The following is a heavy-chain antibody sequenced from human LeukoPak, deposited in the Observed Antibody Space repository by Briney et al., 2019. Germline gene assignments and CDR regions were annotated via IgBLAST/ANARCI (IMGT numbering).Heavy chain of an antibody. V-gene: IGHV1-46*01. J-gene: IGHJ3*02. CDR3: ARGRGVVVPAAPTGDPFDI. D-gene: IGHD2-2*01. Sequence: ASVKVSFKASGYTFTGYYIHWVRQAPGQGLEWMGIINPSGGSTSYAQKFQGRVTMTRDTSTSTVYMELSSLTSEDTAVYYCARGRGVVVPAAPTGDPFDIWGQGTMVTVSS. CDR1: GYTFTGYY. CDR2: INPSGGST.